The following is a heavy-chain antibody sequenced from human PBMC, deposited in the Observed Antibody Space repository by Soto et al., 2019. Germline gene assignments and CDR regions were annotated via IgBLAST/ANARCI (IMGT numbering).Heavy chain of an antibody. Sequence: PSETLSLTCTVSGGSISSGDYYWSWIRQPPGKGLEWIGYIYYSGSTYYNPSLKSRVTISVDTSKNQFSLKLSSVTAADTAVYYCARGGHGSGSYYFDTWGQGTLVTVSS. D-gene: IGHD3-10*01. J-gene: IGHJ5*02. V-gene: IGHV4-30-4*01. CDR2: IYYSGST. CDR3: ARGGHGSGSYYFDT. CDR1: GGSISSGDYY.